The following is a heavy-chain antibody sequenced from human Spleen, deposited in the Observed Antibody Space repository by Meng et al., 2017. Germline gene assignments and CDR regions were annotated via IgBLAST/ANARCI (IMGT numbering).Heavy chain of an antibody. J-gene: IGHJ3*02. Sequence: GESLKISCTASGFSFSDYYMGWIRQTPGKGLEWISFISGSGTTINHADSLTGRFTISRDNAKNSIYLQMSSLGAEDTAVYYCARGRETTIVVVIPDAFDIWGQGTMVTVSS. CDR1: GFSFSDYY. D-gene: IGHD3-22*01. CDR2: ISGSGTTI. V-gene: IGHV3-11*01. CDR3: ARGRETTIVVVIPDAFDI.